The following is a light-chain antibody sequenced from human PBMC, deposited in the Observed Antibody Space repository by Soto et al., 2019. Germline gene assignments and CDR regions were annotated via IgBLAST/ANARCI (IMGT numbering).Light chain of an antibody. J-gene: IGLJ2*01. CDR3: QSYDSSVSGVV. Sequence: QSVLTQPPSVSGAPGQRVTISCTGSSSNIGAGYDVHWYQQLPGTAPKLLIYGNSNRPSGVPDRFSGSKSGTSASLAITGHEAEDEADYYCQSYDSSVSGVVFGGGTKLTVL. V-gene: IGLV1-40*01. CDR2: GNS. CDR1: SSNIGAGYD.